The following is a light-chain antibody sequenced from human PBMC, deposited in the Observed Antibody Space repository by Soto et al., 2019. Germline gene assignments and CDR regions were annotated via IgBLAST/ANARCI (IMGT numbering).Light chain of an antibody. CDR1: QSISSW. CDR2: NAS. CDR3: QQYNSYSST. Sequence: DIQMTQSPSTLSESVGDRVTITCRASQSISSWLAWYQQKPGKAPKLLIYNASSLESGVPSRFSGSGSGTEFTLTISSLQPDDFATYYCQQYNSYSSTFGQGTRLESK. J-gene: IGKJ5*01. V-gene: IGKV1-5*03.